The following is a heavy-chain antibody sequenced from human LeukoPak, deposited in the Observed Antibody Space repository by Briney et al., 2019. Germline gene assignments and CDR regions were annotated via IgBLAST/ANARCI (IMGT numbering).Heavy chain of an antibody. CDR3: ARDRGYSYGYSHHDAFDI. V-gene: IGHV1-69*13. Sequence: SVKVSCTASGYTFTSYGISWVRQAPGQGLEWMGGIIPIFGTANYAQKFQGRVTITADESTSTAYMELSSLRSEDTAVYYCARDRGYSYGYSHHDAFDIWGQGTTVTVSS. CDR1: GYTFTSYG. D-gene: IGHD5-18*01. CDR2: IIPIFGTA. J-gene: IGHJ3*02.